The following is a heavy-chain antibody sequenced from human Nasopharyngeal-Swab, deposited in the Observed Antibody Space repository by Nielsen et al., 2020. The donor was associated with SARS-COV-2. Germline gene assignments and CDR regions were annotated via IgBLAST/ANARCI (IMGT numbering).Heavy chain of an antibody. Sequence: GGSLRLSCAASEFTFSSYAMHWVRQAPGKGLEWVAVISYDGINKYYADSVKGRFTISRDNSKKTLYLQMNSLRAEDTAVYYCAKGTGMTYRAIDYWGQGTLVTASS. D-gene: IGHD1-14*01. CDR2: ISYDGINK. CDR1: EFTFSSYA. CDR3: AKGTGMTYRAIDY. V-gene: IGHV3-30-3*01. J-gene: IGHJ4*02.